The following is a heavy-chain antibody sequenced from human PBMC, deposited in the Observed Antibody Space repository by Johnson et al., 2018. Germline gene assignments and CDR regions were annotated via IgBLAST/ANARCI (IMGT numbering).Heavy chain of an antibody. CDR3: ARDPVVYSYRSWYFDL. D-gene: IGHD2-8*02. Sequence: EVQLVESGGGVVQPGGSLRLSCAASGFTFRSHSMNWVRQAPGKGLEWISYISSTSSTVDHADSVKGRFTISRDNAQNSLYLQMNSLRDEDTAVYYCARDPVVYSYRSWYFDLGGRGTLFSVSS. J-gene: IGHJ2*01. CDR2: ISSTSSTV. CDR1: GFTFRSHS. V-gene: IGHV3-48*02.